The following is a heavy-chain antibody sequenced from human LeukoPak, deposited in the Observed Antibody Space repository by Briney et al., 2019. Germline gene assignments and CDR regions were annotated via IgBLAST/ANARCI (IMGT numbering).Heavy chain of an antibody. CDR2: ISTSGRT. Sequence: PSQTLSLTCTVSGGSISSGSYYWTWIRQPAGKGLEWIGRISTSGRTNFNPSLKSRVTISIDTSKNQFSLKLSSVTAADTAVYYCARDVGGYRYGYRPTELYWYFDLWGRGTLVTVSS. J-gene: IGHJ2*01. V-gene: IGHV4-61*02. CDR1: GGSISSGSYY. D-gene: IGHD5-18*01. CDR3: ARDVGGYRYGYRPTELYWYFDL.